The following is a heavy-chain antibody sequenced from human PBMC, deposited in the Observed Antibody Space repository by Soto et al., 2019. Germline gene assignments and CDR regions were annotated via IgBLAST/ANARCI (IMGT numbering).Heavy chain of an antibody. D-gene: IGHD3-10*01. J-gene: IGHJ1*01. Sequence: EVYLVESGGGLVEPGRSLRLSCTGSGFPFANFLRSWFRQAPGKGLEWVGFIRSQPYGGTTQYAASVRGRFTISRDDSKGIAYLQMNSLKSEDSGVYYCIGSFPFWGQGTLVTVSS. V-gene: IGHV3-49*03. CDR2: IRSQPYGGTT. CDR3: IGSFPF. CDR1: GFPFANFL.